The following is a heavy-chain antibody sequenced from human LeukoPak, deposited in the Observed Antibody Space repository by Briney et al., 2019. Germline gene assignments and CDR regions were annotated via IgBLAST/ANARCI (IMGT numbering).Heavy chain of an antibody. V-gene: IGHV3-30*18. J-gene: IGHJ4*02. CDR2: ISYDGRNK. D-gene: IGHD4-23*01. Sequence: GGSLRLSCAASGFTFSSYGMHWVRQAPGKGLEWVAVISYDGRNKYYVDSVKGRFTISRDNSKNTLYLQMNSLRAEDTAVYYCAKDGGNSGFEYWGQGTLVTVSS. CDR3: AKDGGNSGFEY. CDR1: GFTFSSYG.